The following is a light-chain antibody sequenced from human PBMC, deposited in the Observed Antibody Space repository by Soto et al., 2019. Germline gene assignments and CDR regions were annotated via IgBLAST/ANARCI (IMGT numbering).Light chain of an antibody. Sequence: QSALTQPASVSGSHGQSITISCTGSSTDVGGYNYVSWYQQYPGKAPKLMIYEVTNRPSGVSNRFSGSKSGNTASLTISGLQGEDEADYYCSSYTSSSTVVFGGGTHLTVL. J-gene: IGLJ2*01. CDR2: EVT. V-gene: IGLV2-14*01. CDR3: SSYTSSSTVV. CDR1: STDVGGYNY.